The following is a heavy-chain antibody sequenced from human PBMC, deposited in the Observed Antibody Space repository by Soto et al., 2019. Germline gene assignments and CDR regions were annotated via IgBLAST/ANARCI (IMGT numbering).Heavy chain of an antibody. V-gene: IGHV3-30*18. Sequence: QVQLVESGGGVVQPGRSLRLSCAASGFTFSHYAMHWVRQAPGKGLEWVALMSYDGSNEYYADSVKGRFTISRDNSTTTLYLQVNSLRAEDTALYYCAKDGSHNFDYWGQGTLVTVSS. CDR2: MSYDGSNE. CDR1: GFTFSHYA. CDR3: AKDGSHNFDY. J-gene: IGHJ4*02. D-gene: IGHD1-26*01.